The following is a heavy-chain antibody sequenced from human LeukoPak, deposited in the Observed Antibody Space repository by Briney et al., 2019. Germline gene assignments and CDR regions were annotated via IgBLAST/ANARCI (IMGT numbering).Heavy chain of an antibody. D-gene: IGHD3-16*01. Sequence: SQTLSLTCNVSGGSISPYFWTWIRQSAGKGLEWIGYIYYSGSTNYNPSLKSRVTISVDTSKNQFSLKLSSVTAADTAVYYCASGGVTYDYWGQGTLVTVSS. V-gene: IGHV4-59*01. CDR1: GGSISPYF. CDR3: ASGGVTYDY. J-gene: IGHJ4*02. CDR2: IYYSGST.